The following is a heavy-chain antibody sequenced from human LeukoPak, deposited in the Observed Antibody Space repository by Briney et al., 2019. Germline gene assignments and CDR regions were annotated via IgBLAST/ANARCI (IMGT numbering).Heavy chain of an antibody. CDR1: GGSISSYY. J-gene: IGHJ5*02. V-gene: IGHV4-4*07. CDR3: ARDYDVLTAYPPTQLFDP. CDR2: IYTSGST. D-gene: IGHD3-9*01. Sequence: SETLSLTCTVSGGSISSYYWSWIRQPAGKGLEWIGRIYTSGSTNYNPSLKSRVTMSVDTSKNQFSLKLNSATAAGTAVYYCARDYDVLTAYPPTQLFDPWGQGTLVTVSS.